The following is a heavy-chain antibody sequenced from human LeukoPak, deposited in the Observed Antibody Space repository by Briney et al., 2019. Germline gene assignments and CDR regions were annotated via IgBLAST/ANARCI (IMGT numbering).Heavy chain of an antibody. CDR2: ISGSGGST. CDR1: GFTFSSYG. D-gene: IGHD2-2*01. CDR3: AKVPAAIRYWFDP. Sequence: GGSLRLSCAASGFTFSSYGMSWVRQAPGKGLEWVSAISGSGGSTYYADSVKGRFTISRDNSKNTLYLQMNSLKAEDTAVYYCAKVPAAIRYWFDPWGQGTLVTVSS. J-gene: IGHJ5*02. V-gene: IGHV3-23*01.